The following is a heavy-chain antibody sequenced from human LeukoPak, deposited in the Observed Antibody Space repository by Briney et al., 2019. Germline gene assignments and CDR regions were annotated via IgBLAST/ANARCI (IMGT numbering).Heavy chain of an antibody. Sequence: PSETLSLTCAVYGGSFSGYYWSWIRQPPGKGLEWIGEINHSGSTNYNPSLKSRVTISVATSKNQFSLKLSSVTAADTAVYYCARGSDTGDSSGYYYDSWFDPWGQGTLVTVSS. CDR2: INHSGST. J-gene: IGHJ5*02. D-gene: IGHD3-22*01. CDR3: ARGSDTGDSSGYYYDSWFDP. CDR1: GGSFSGYY. V-gene: IGHV4-34*01.